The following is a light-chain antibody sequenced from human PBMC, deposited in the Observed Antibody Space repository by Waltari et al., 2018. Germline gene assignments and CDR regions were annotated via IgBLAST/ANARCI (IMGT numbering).Light chain of an antibody. CDR1: NSDIGGYNF. CDR2: DVT. Sequence: QSALTQPAPVSGSPGQSITISCTGTNSDIGGYNFVSWYQQHPAKAPKLMIFDVTNRPSGVPDRFSGSKSGNTASLTISGLQADDEAVYYCSSYTSNSTLGVFGGGTRLTVL. J-gene: IGLJ3*02. V-gene: IGLV2-14*03. CDR3: SSYTSNSTLGV.